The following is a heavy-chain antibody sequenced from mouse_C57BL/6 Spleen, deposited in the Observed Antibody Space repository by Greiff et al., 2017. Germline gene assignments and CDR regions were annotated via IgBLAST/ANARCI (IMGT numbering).Heavy chain of an antibody. CDR3: ARGGTGPFDY. CDR2: INPNNGGT. D-gene: IGHD4-1*01. V-gene: IGHV1-22*01. J-gene: IGHJ2*01. Sequence: VQLQRSGPELVKPGASVKMSCKASGYTFTDYNMHWVKQSHGKSLEWIGYINPNNGGTSYNQKFKGKATLTVNKSSSTAYMELRSLTSEDSAVYYCARGGTGPFDYWGQGTTLTVSS. CDR1: GYTFTDYN.